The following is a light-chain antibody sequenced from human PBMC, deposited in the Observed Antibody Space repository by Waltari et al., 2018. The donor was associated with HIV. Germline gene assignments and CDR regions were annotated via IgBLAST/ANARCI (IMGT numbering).Light chain of an antibody. V-gene: IGLV1-40*01. CDR3: QSYDSSLSGFYV. Sequence: QSVLTQPPSVSGAPGQRVTTSCTWTSSTIGSGYALPWDQQLPGTSPKLPIYGNNNRPSGVPDRFSGSKSGTSASLAITGLQAEDEADYYCQSYDSSLSGFYVFGTGTKVTVL. CDR2: GNN. J-gene: IGLJ1*01. CDR1: SSTIGSGYA.